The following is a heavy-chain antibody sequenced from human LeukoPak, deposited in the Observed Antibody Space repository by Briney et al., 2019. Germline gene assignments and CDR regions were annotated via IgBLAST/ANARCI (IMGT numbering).Heavy chain of an antibody. V-gene: IGHV3-30*02. D-gene: IGHD2-21*02. Sequence: GGSLRLSCAASGFTFSSYGMHWVRQAPGKGLEWVAFIRYDGSNKYYADSVKGRFTISRDNSKNTLYLQMNSLRAEDTAVYYCAKDGQHIVVVTAITAHYYYMDVWGKGTTVTVSS. J-gene: IGHJ6*03. CDR1: GFTFSSYG. CDR2: IRYDGSNK. CDR3: AKDGQHIVVVTAITAHYYYMDV.